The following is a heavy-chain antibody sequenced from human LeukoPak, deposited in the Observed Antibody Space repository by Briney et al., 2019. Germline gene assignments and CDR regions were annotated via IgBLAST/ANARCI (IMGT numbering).Heavy chain of an antibody. V-gene: IGHV4-39*01. Sequence: SETLSLTCTVSGDSITTSSYYWGWIRQPPGEGLEWIGSIYYSGSTYYNPSLKSRVTISVDTSKNQFSLWLSSVTAADTAVYYCARLESYDSTLDYWGQGTLVTVSS. CDR1: GDSITTSSYY. D-gene: IGHD3-22*01. CDR2: IYYSGST. J-gene: IGHJ4*02. CDR3: ARLESYDSTLDY.